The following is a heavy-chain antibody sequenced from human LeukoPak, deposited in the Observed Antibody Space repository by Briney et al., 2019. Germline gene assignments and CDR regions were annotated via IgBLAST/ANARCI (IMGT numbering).Heavy chain of an antibody. Sequence: GTSLRLSCAASGFTFSSYDMRWVRQAPGKGLEWVAVITYDGSNKYYADPLKGRFTISRHNSKNTPYLQMTSLRAEDRVVYYCAKDVDPFGSGSYVDGFDYWGQGTLVTVSS. V-gene: IGHV3-30*18. D-gene: IGHD3-10*01. CDR2: ITYDGSNK. CDR3: AKDVDPFGSGSYVDGFDY. CDR1: GFTFSSYD. J-gene: IGHJ4*02.